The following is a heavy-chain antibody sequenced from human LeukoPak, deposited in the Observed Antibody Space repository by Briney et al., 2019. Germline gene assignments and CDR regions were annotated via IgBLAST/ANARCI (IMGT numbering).Heavy chain of an antibody. V-gene: IGHV3-33*01. Sequence: GGSLRLSCAASGFTFSSYGMHWVRQAPGKGLEWVAVIWYDGSNKYYADSVKGRFTISRDNSKNTLYLQMNSLRAEDTAVNYCARGDRRDSSSWYPYYFDYWGQGTLVTVSS. CDR3: ARGDRRDSSSWYPYYFDY. CDR1: GFTFSSYG. D-gene: IGHD6-13*01. CDR2: IWYDGSNK. J-gene: IGHJ4*02.